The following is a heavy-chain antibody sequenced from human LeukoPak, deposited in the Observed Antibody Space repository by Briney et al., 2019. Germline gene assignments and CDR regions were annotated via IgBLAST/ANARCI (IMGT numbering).Heavy chain of an antibody. V-gene: IGHV4-39*01. CDR1: GDSISSSKKY. CDR2: IYYSGNT. J-gene: IGHJ4*02. CDR3: ARLVGSSWYHEVLFGRDY. D-gene: IGHD6-13*01. Sequence: PSETLSLTCTVSGDSISSSKKYWGWVRQPPGKGLEWIGSIYYSGNTYYNPSLKSRVAISVDTSKNQFSLKLTSVTAADTAMYYCARLVGSSWYHEVLFGRDYWGQGTLVTVSS.